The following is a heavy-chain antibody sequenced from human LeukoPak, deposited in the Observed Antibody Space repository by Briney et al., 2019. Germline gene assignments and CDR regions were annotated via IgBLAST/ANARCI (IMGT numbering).Heavy chain of an antibody. D-gene: IGHD1-26*01. Sequence: PSETLSLTCTVSGGSISSYYWSWIRQPPGKGLEWIGYIYYSGSTNYNPSLKSRVTISVDKSKNQFSLKLSSVTAADTAVYYCARVPQDSGSYSGAFDIWGQGTMVTVSS. CDR3: ARVPQDSGSYSGAFDI. CDR1: GGSISSYY. CDR2: IYYSGST. V-gene: IGHV4-59*12. J-gene: IGHJ3*02.